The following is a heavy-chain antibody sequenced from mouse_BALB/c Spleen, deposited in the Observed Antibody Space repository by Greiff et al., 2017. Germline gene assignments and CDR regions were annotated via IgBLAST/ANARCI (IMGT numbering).Heavy chain of an antibody. Sequence: DVKLQESGPGLVKPSQSLSLTCTVTGYSITSDYAWNWIRQFPGNKLEWMGYISYSGSTSYNPSLKSRISITRDTSKNQFFLQLNSVTTEDTATYYCAKAGELGWYFDVWGAGTTVTVSS. CDR2: ISYSGST. D-gene: IGHD4-1*01. J-gene: IGHJ1*01. V-gene: IGHV3-2*02. CDR3: AKAGELGWYFDV. CDR1: GYSITSDYA.